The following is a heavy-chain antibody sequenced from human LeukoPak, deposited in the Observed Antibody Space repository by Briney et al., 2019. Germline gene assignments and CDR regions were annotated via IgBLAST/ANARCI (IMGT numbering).Heavy chain of an antibody. CDR2: IYTSGST. V-gene: IGHV4-4*09. Sequence: PSETLSLTCTVSGGSISSYYWSWIRQPPGKGLEWIGYIYTSGSTNYNPSLKSRVTISVDTSKNQFSLKLSSVTAADTAVYYWARLTTYRYCSSTSCYSPGGYFDCWGQGTLVTVSS. CDR1: GGSISSYY. D-gene: IGHD2-2*01. J-gene: IGHJ4*02. CDR3: ARLTTYRYCSSTSCYSPGGYFDC.